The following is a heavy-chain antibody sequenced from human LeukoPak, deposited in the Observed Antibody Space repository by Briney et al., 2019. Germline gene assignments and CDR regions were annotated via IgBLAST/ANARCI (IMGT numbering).Heavy chain of an antibody. CDR2: IKQDGSET. V-gene: IGHV3-7*01. Sequence: GGSLRLSCAASRFTFSTYWMSWVRQAPGKGLEWVANIKQDGSETYYVDSVRGRFTISRDNAKNSLYLQMNSLRGEDTAVYYCARLEPAWGYFEYWGQGTLVTVSS. D-gene: IGHD2-2*01. J-gene: IGHJ4*02. CDR1: RFTFSTYW. CDR3: ARLEPAWGYFEY.